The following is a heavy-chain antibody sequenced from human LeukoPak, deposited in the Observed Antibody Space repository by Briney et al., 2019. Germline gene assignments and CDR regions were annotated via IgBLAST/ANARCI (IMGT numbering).Heavy chain of an antibody. CDR1: GGSISSSSYY. CDR3: AKDGGVRGPDYYYYMDV. J-gene: IGHJ6*03. Sequence: TTSETLSLTCTVSGGSISSSSYYWGWIRQPPGKGLEWIGKIYYSGSPYYNPSLKSRVTISVDTSKNQFSLKLSSVTAADTAVYYCAKDGGVRGPDYYYYMDVWGKGTTVTISS. V-gene: IGHV4-39*07. D-gene: IGHD3-10*01. CDR2: IYYSGSP.